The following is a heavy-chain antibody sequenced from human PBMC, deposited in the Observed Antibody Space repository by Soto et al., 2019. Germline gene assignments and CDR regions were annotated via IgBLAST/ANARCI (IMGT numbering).Heavy chain of an antibody. Sequence: QVQLVQSGAEVKKPGSSVKVSCKASRGTFSRYTVSWVRQAPGQGLEWMGGVIPIFHTPNYAPKFQGRVTNTADESTSTAYMDLSSLRSEDTAVYYCATYDYVWGSYRYSEHFDYWGQGTLVTVSS. CDR1: RGTFSRYT. J-gene: IGHJ4*02. CDR2: VIPIFHTP. V-gene: IGHV1-69*12. CDR3: ATYDYVWGSYRYSEHFDY. D-gene: IGHD3-16*02.